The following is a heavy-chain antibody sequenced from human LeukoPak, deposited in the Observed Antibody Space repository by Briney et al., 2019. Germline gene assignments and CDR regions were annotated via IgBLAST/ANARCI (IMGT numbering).Heavy chain of an antibody. D-gene: IGHD3-16*01. CDR1: GFTFSSYA. CDR2: VSNDGSNK. J-gene: IGHJ4*02. V-gene: IGHV3-30-3*01. Sequence: GGSLRLSCTASGFTFSSYAMHWVRQAPGKGLEWVAVVSNDGSNKYYADSVKGRFTISRDNSKNTLYLQMSSLRADDTAVHYCARGIMGSFVDYWGQGTLVTVSS. CDR3: ARGIMGSFVDY.